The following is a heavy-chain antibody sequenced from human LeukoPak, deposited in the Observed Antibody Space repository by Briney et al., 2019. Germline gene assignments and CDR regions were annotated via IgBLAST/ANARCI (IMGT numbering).Heavy chain of an antibody. CDR1: GYTFTSYG. V-gene: IGHV1-18*01. J-gene: IGHJ5*02. CDR2: INAYNGNT. Sequence: ASVKVSCKASGYTFTSYGICWVRQAPGQGLEWMGWINAYNGNTNYAQKLQGRVTVTTDTSTSTAYMELRSLRSDDTAVYYCARVVGQNWFDPWGQGTLVTVSS. CDR3: ARVVGQNWFDP.